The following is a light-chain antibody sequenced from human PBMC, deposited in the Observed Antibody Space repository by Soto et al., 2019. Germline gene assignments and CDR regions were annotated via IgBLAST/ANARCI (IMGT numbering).Light chain of an antibody. V-gene: IGKV3-20*01. CDR3: QQYDGSPIT. J-gene: IGKJ5*01. Sequence: VFTQSQGLLSLSPGKRAWLPCKGSQSVTSDYLAWYQQKPGQAPRLLISSVSKRATGIPDRFSGGGSGTDFTLTISRVEPEDFALYICQQYDGSPITFGQGTRLEIK. CDR1: QSVTSDY. CDR2: SVS.